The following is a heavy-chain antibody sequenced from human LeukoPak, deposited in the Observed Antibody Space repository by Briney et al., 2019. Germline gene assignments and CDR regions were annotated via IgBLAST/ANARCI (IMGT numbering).Heavy chain of an antibody. D-gene: IGHD5-12*01. CDR1: GFTFSSYS. Sequence: GGSLRLSCAAPGFTFSSYSMNWVRQAPGKGLEWVSFISSTSSYIYYADSVKGRFTISRDNAKNSLYLQMNSLRAEDTAVYYCARDESIRGSYSGFDPFGYWGQGTLVTVSS. CDR2: ISSTSSYI. V-gene: IGHV3-21*01. CDR3: ARDESIRGSYSGFDPFGY. J-gene: IGHJ4*02.